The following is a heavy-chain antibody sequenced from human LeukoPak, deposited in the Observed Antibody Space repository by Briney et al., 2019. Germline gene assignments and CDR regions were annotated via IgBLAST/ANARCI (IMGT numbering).Heavy chain of an antibody. CDR2: ISSSGSTI. D-gene: IGHD2-15*01. Sequence: GGSLRLSCAASGFTFSDYYMSWIRQAPGKGLEWVSYISSSGSTIYYADSVKGRFTISRDNAKNSLYLQMNSLRAEDTAVYYCAVGRVVVAATQFDYWGQGTLVTVSS. CDR3: AVGRVVVAATQFDY. J-gene: IGHJ4*02. V-gene: IGHV3-11*01. CDR1: GFTFSDYY.